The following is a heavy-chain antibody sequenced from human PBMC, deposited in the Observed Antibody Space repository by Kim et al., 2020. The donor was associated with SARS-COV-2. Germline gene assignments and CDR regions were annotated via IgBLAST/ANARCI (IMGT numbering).Heavy chain of an antibody. CDR3: ARDGATVTTSCCWFDP. D-gene: IGHD4-17*01. V-gene: IGHV3-30*07. Sequence: SVKGRFTISRDNSKNTLYLQMNSLRAEDTAVYYCARDGATVTTSCCWFDPWGQGTLVTVSS. J-gene: IGHJ5*02.